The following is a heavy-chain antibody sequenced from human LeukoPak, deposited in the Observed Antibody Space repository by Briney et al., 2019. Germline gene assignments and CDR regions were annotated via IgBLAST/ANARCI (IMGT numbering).Heavy chain of an antibody. CDR2: INSDGSST. J-gene: IGHJ3*02. CDR3: AREYYDFWSGYPGAFDI. Sequence: QPGGSLRLSCAASGFTFSSYWMHWVRQAPGKGLVWVSRINSDGSSTSYADSVKGRFIISRDNAKNTLYLQMNSLRAEDTAVYSCAREYYDFWSGYPGAFDIWGQGTMVTVSS. CDR1: GFTFSSYW. D-gene: IGHD3-3*01. V-gene: IGHV3-74*01.